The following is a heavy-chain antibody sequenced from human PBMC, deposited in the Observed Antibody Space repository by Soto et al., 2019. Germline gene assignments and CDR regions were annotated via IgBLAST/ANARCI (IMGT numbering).Heavy chain of an antibody. CDR3: ARLEGLATISYYFDY. CDR2: IYYSGST. CDR1: GGSLSSSNYF. J-gene: IGHJ4*02. V-gene: IGHV4-39*01. Sequence: SETLSLPRTGSGGSLSSSNYFWGWVRPSPGKGLEWIGSIYYSGSTYYNPSLESRVTISVDKSKNQFSLKVISVTAADTAVYYCARLEGLATISYYFDYWGQGTLVTVSS. D-gene: IGHD3-9*01.